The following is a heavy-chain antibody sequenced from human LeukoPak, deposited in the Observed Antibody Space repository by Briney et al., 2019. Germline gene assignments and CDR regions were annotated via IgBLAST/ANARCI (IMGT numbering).Heavy chain of an antibody. D-gene: IGHD6-13*01. CDR3: ARPKAAGSYDF. V-gene: IGHV4-59*01. CDR2: THFSGTT. CDR1: VASICHDY. J-gene: IGHJ4*02. Sequence: SETLSLTCSVSVASICHDYWSWSRQPPGKGLGWIGYTHFSGTTNYNPSLKSRATISLDWAKNQISLALTSVTAAGTAVYFRARPKAAGSYDFWGQGTLVTVSS.